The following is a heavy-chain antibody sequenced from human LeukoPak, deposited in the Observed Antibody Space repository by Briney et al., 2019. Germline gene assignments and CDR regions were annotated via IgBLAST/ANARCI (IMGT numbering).Heavy chain of an antibody. D-gene: IGHD1-1*01. V-gene: IGHV3-48*01. CDR3: VRGSRGIIPTGLSLY. CDR1: GFTFSSYS. CDR2: ITSTGDSI. J-gene: IGHJ4*02. Sequence: PGGSLRLSCAASGFTFSSYSMNWVRQAPGKGLELVSYITSTGDSIYYADSVKGRLTISRDIAKNSLYLQMDSLRAEDTAMYYCVRGSRGIIPTGLSLYWGQGTLVTVSS.